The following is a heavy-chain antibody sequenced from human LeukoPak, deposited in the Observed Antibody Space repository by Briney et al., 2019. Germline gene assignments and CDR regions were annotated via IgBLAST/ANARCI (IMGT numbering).Heavy chain of an antibody. Sequence: GGSLRLSCAASGFTFSSYGMHWVRQAPGKGLEWVAVIWYDGSNKYYADSVKGRFTISRDNSKNTLYLQMNSLRAEDTAVYYCARVSSYYYDSSGYSRGDDAFDIWGQGTMVTVSS. J-gene: IGHJ3*02. D-gene: IGHD3-22*01. CDR1: GFTFSSYG. CDR3: ARVSSYYYDSSGYSRGDDAFDI. V-gene: IGHV3-33*01. CDR2: IWYDGSNK.